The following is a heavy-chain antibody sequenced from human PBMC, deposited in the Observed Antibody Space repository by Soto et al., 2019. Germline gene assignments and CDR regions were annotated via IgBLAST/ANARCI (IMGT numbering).Heavy chain of an antibody. CDR3: TREPRNYYDSIGSANWFGP. Sequence: GSLRLSCAASGFTFSGSAMHWVRQASGKGLEWVGRIRSKTNSYATAYAASVKGRFTISRDDSKDTAYLQMNSLKTEDTAVYYGTREPRNYYDSIGSANWFGPWGQGTLVTVSS. CDR1: GFTFSGSA. J-gene: IGHJ5*02. D-gene: IGHD3-22*01. V-gene: IGHV3-73*01. CDR2: IRSKTNSYAT.